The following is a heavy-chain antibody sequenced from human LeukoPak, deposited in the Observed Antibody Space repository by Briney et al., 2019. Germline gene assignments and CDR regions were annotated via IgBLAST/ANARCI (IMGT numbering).Heavy chain of an antibody. CDR2: ISYDGSNK. V-gene: IGHV3-30*18. Sequence: GGSLRLSCAASGFTFSSYGMHWVRQAPGKGLEWVAVISYDGSNKYYADSVKGRFTISRDNSENTLYLQMNSLRAEDTAVYYCAKDRGYFDWLLNFWGQGTLVTVSS. D-gene: IGHD3-9*01. CDR3: AKDRGYFDWLLNF. J-gene: IGHJ4*02. CDR1: GFTFSSYG.